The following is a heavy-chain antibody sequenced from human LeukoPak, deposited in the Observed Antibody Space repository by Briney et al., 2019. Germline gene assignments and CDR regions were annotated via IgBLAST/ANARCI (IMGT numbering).Heavy chain of an antibody. CDR1: GGSFSGYY. CDR2: IYYSGST. J-gene: IGHJ5*02. V-gene: IGHV4-34*01. D-gene: IGHD5-24*01. Sequence: SETLSLTCAVYGGSFSGYYWSWIRQPPGKGLEWIGTIYYSGSTYYNPSLKSRVTISVDSSKNQFSLRLSSVTAADTAVYYCARESLTWLQSRTSWFDPWGQGTLVTVSS. CDR3: ARESLTWLQSRTSWFDP.